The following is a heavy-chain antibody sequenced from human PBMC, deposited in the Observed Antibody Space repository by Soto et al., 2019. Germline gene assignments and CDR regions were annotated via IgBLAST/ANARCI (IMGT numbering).Heavy chain of an antibody. CDR3: ARDKYSSNYYCFDS. D-gene: IGHD4-4*01. Sequence: PSETLSLTCSVSGGPINNYYWSWIRQPAGKGLEWIGRIYSTGSTNYNPSLRSRVTMSVDTSKKQFSLKLTSVTAADTAVYYCARDKYSSNYYCFDSWGQGTLVTVSS. J-gene: IGHJ4*02. CDR2: IYSTGST. CDR1: GGPINNYY. V-gene: IGHV4-4*07.